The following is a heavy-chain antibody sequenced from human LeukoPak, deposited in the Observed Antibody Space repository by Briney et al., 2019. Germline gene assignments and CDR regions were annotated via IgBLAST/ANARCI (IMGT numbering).Heavy chain of an antibody. J-gene: IGHJ4*02. CDR2: TYYRSKWYN. V-gene: IGHV6-1*01. Sequence: PSQTLSLTCAISGDSVSSNSAAWNWIRQSPSRGLEWLGRTYYRSKWYNDYAVSVKSRITINPDTSKNQFSLKLSSVTAADTAVYYCARDRPRHRRRKDYVWGSYLDYWGQGTLVTVSS. CDR3: ARDRPRHRRRKDYVWGSYLDY. CDR1: GDSVSSNSAA. D-gene: IGHD3-16*02.